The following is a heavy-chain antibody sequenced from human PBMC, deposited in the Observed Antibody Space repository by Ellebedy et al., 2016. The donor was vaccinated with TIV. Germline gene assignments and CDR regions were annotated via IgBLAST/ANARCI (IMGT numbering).Heavy chain of an antibody. Sequence: GESLKISCAASGFTFSSYAMSWVRQAPGKGLEWVSAISGSGGNTYYADSVKGRFTISRDNSKNTLYLQMNSLRAEDTAVYYCAKGKHIVVWGNWFDPWGQGTLVTVSS. CDR3: AKGKHIVVWGNWFDP. CDR2: ISGSGGNT. V-gene: IGHV3-23*01. CDR1: GFTFSSYA. D-gene: IGHD2-21*01. J-gene: IGHJ5*02.